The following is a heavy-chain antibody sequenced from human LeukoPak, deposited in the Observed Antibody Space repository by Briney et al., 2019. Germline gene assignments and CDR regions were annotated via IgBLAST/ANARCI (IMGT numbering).Heavy chain of an antibody. V-gene: IGHV3-33*01. J-gene: IGHJ4*02. CDR3: ARGSGGYYSRVDY. Sequence: GGSLRLSCAASGFTFSSYGMHWVRQAPGKGLEWVAVIWYDGSNEYYADSVKGRFTISRDNSKNTLYLQMNSLRAEDTAVYYCARGSGGYYSRVDYWGQGTLVTVSS. CDR1: GFTFSSYG. D-gene: IGHD3-22*01. CDR2: IWYDGSNE.